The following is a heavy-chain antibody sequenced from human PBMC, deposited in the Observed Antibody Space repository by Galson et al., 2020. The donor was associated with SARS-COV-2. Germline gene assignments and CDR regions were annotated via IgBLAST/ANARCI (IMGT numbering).Heavy chain of an antibody. D-gene: IGHD3-9*01. J-gene: IGHJ4*02. CDR1: GGSISSSSYY. V-gene: IGHV4-39*07. CDR2: IYYSGST. Sequence: SETLSLTCTVSGGSISSSSYYWGWIRQPPGKGLEWIGSIYYSGSTYYNPSLKSRVTISVDTSKNQFSLKLSSVTAADTAVYYCARDRGRYYDILTGYYNGWVFDYWGQGTLVTVSS. CDR3: ARDRGRYYDILTGYYNGWVFDY.